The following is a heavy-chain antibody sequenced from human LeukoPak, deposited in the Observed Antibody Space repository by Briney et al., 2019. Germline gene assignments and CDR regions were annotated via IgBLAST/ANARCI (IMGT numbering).Heavy chain of an antibody. CDR3: ARDTSEGDYAWWFDP. CDR1: GYTFTGYY. V-gene: IGHV1-46*01. J-gene: IGHJ5*02. D-gene: IGHD3-16*01. CDR2: INPRGTAT. Sequence: ASVKVSCKASGYTFTGYYMHWVRQAPGQGLEWMGLINPRGTATRYAESFQGRLTLTRDLSTSTDYMELSSLRSDDTAVYFCARDTSEGDYAWWFDPWGQGTLVTVAS.